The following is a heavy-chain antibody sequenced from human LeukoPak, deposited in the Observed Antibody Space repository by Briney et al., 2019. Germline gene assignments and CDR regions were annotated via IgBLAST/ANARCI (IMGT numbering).Heavy chain of an antibody. V-gene: IGHV1-2*02. Sequence: ASVKVSCKTSGYTFTDYYMHWVRQAPGQGLEWLGWINPNSGGTNSAQKFQDRVTMTRDTSISTAYMELSRLRSDDTAIFYCARGRLTAAGPYDAFDIWGQGTMVTVSS. CDR3: ARGRLTAAGPYDAFDI. J-gene: IGHJ3*02. CDR1: GYTFTDYY. CDR2: INPNSGGT. D-gene: IGHD6-25*01.